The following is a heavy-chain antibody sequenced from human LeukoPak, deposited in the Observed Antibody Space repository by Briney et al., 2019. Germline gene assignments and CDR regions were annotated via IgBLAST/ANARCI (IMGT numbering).Heavy chain of an antibody. J-gene: IGHJ5*02. D-gene: IGHD3-3*01. Sequence: GGSLRLSCAASGFTLSSYAMSWVRQAPGKGLKCVSAMSTSGGSTHYADSVKGRFTISRDNSKNTLFLQMNSLRAEETAVYYCARAIDFWSGYPQPNWFDPWGQGTLVTVSS. CDR1: GFTLSSYA. CDR2: MSTSGGST. V-gene: IGHV3-23*01. CDR3: ARAIDFWSGYPQPNWFDP.